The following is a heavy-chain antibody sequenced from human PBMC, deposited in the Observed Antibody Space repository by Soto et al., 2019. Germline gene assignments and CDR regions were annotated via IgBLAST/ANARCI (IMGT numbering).Heavy chain of an antibody. CDR3: ARAYDIAVAGHFDY. V-gene: IGHV3-33*01. CDR1: GFTFSSYG. D-gene: IGHD6-19*01. Sequence: QAQLVESGGGVVQPGRSLRLSCAASGFTFSSYGMHWVRQAPGKGLEWVAVIWYDGSNKYYADSVKGRFTISRDNSKNTLYLQMNSLRAEDTAVYYCARAYDIAVAGHFDYWGQGTLVTVSS. J-gene: IGHJ4*02. CDR2: IWYDGSNK.